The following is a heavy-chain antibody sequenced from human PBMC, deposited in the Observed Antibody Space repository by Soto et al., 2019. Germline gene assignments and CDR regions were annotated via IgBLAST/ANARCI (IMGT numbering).Heavy chain of an antibody. CDR2: ISGSGGST. V-gene: IGHV3-23*01. Sequence: TGGSLRLCCAASGFTFSSYAMSWVRQAPGKGLEWVSAISGSGGSTYYADSVKGRFTISRDNSKNTLYLQMNSLRAEDTAVYYCAKSLFSYGDYVGVYYFDYWGQGTLVTVSS. J-gene: IGHJ4*02. CDR1: GFTFSSYA. CDR3: AKSLFSYGDYVGVYYFDY. D-gene: IGHD4-17*01.